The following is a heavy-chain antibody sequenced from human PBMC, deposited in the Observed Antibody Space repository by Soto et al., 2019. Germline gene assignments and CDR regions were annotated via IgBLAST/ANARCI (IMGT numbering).Heavy chain of an antibody. CDR3: ARGGEFYVLDV. D-gene: IGHD3-16*01. V-gene: IGHV4-4*07. J-gene: IGHJ6*02. CDR1: GGSISGYY. Sequence: QVQLQESGPGLVKPSETLSLTCTVSGGSISGYYWTWIRQPAGKGLEWIGRKHTSGTTNYNPSLKSGVTMSIDTSTNQCSLNLSPVTAADMAVYYCARGGEFYVLDVWGQGTTVAVSS. CDR2: KHTSGTT.